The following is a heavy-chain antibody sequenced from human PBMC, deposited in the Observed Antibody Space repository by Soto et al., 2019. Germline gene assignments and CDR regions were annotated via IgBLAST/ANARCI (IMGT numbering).Heavy chain of an antibody. CDR2: ISYDGSNK. D-gene: IGHD2-2*01. V-gene: IGHV3-30-3*01. Sequence: QVQLVESGGGVVQPGRSLRLSCAASGFTFSSYAMHWVRQAPGKGLEWVAVISYDGSNKYYADSVKGRFTISRDNSKNTLYLQMNSLRAEDTAVYYCARVMQLRPNYYYYYYGMDVWGQGTTVTVSS. CDR1: GFTFSSYA. CDR3: ARVMQLRPNYYYYYYGMDV. J-gene: IGHJ6*02.